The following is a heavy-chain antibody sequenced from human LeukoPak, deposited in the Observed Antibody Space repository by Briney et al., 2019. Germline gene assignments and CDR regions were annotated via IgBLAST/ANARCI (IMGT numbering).Heavy chain of an antibody. CDR2: IYYSGST. Sequence: SETLSLTCTVSGGSISSSSYYWGWIRQPPGKGLEWIGYIYYSGSTNYNPSLKSRVTISVDTSKNQFSLKLSSVTAADTAVYYCARAGSRVGATKGGDYWGQGTLVTVSS. CDR3: ARAGSRVGATKGGDY. V-gene: IGHV4-61*05. J-gene: IGHJ4*02. D-gene: IGHD1-26*01. CDR1: GGSISSSSYY.